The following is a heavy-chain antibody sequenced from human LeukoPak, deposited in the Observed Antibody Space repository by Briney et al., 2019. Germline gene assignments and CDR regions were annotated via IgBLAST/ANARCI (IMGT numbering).Heavy chain of an antibody. CDR3: ARASPAAV. D-gene: IGHD6-25*01. Sequence: GGSLRLSCAASGFTFSSYWMHWVRQAPGKGLVWVSRINTDGSTTNYADSVKGRFTISRDNAENTLYLQMNSLRPDDTAVYYCARASPAAVWGQGALVTVSS. V-gene: IGHV3-74*01. CDR2: INTDGSTT. J-gene: IGHJ4*02. CDR1: GFTFSSYW.